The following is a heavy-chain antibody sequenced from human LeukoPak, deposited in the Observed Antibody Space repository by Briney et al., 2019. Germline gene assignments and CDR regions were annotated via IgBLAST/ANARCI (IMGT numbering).Heavy chain of an antibody. D-gene: IGHD6-19*01. CDR2: INHNGST. V-gene: IGHV4-34*01. J-gene: IGHJ4*02. CDR1: GGSFSGYC. CDR3: ARVPGRRYIAVAGYFDY. Sequence: SETLSLTCAVYGGSFSGYCWSWIRQPPGKGLEWIGEINHNGSTNYNPSLKSRVTISVDTSKNQFSLKLSSVTAADTAVYYCARVPGRRYIAVAGYFDYWGQGTLVTVSS.